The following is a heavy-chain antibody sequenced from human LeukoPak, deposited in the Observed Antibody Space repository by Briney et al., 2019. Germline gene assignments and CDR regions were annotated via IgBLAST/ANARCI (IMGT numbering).Heavy chain of an antibody. CDR1: GYTFTGYY. D-gene: IGHD5-12*01. CDR3: ARGGYSGYGSMDV. V-gene: IGHV1-2*04. Sequence: ASVKVSCKASGYTFTGYYMHWVRQAPGQGLEWMGWINPNSGGTNYAQKFQGWATMTRDTSISTAYMELSRLRSDDTAVYYCARGGYSGYGSMDVWGKGTTVTVSS. J-gene: IGHJ6*04. CDR2: INPNSGGT.